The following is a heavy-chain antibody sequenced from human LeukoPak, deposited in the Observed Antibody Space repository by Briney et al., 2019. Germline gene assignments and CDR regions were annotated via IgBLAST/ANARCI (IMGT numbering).Heavy chain of an antibody. V-gene: IGHV3-21*01. D-gene: IGHD3-10*01. CDR1: GFTFSDYA. CDR2: ISSSGDFI. J-gene: IGHJ4*02. CDR3: ARGVRGVINYFDY. Sequence: GGSLRLSCAASGFTFSDYAINWVRQAPGKGLEWVSSISSSGDFIYYADSVKGRFTISRDNAKNSLYLQMNSLRAEDTAVYYCARGVRGVINYFDYWGQGTLVTVSS.